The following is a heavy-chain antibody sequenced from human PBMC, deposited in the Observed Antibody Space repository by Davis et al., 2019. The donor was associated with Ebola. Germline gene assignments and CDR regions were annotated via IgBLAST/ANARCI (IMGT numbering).Heavy chain of an antibody. CDR2: MNPNSGNT. CDR3: ARSGVRGYYNGMDV. Sequence: AASVKVSCKASGYAFTSYDINWVRQATGQGLEWMGWMNPNSGNTGYVERFQGRVTMSRNTSISTAYMELSSLRSEDTAVYYCARSGVRGYYNGMDVWGQGTTVTVS. V-gene: IGHV1-8*01. CDR1: GYAFTSYD. J-gene: IGHJ6*02. D-gene: IGHD1-14*01.